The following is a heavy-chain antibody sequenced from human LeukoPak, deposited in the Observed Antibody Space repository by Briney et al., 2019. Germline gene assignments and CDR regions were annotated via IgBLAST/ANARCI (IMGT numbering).Heavy chain of an antibody. D-gene: IGHD4-17*01. CDR1: GFTFSDYY. CDR3: ARGRYYFDY. J-gene: IGHJ4*02. Sequence: GGSLRLSCAASGFTFSDYYMSWIRQAPGKGLVWVSHFNSDGSSTSYADSVKGRFTISRDNAKNTLYLQMNSLRVEDTAVYYCARGRYYFDYWGQGTLVTVSS. CDR2: FNSDGSST. V-gene: IGHV3-74*01.